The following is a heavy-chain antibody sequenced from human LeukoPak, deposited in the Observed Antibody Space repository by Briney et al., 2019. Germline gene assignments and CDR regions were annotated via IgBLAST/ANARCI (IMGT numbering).Heavy chain of an antibody. V-gene: IGHV1-2*02. CDR2: INPNSAGT. CDR3: ARELNYDSSGYYFDY. D-gene: IGHD3-22*01. Sequence: GASVKVSCKASGYTFTVYFMHWVRQAPGQGLEWMGWINPNSAGTNYAQKFQGRVTMTRDTSISTAYMELSRLRSDDTAVYYCARELNYDSSGYYFDYWGQGTLVTVPS. J-gene: IGHJ4*02. CDR1: GYTFTVYF.